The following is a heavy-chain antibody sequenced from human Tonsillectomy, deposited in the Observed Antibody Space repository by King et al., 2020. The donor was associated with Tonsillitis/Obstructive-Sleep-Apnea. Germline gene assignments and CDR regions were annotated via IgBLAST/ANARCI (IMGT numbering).Heavy chain of an antibody. CDR1: KYTFSTYS. V-gene: IGHV1-3*02. CDR3: ARGYGDPLGWFDP. J-gene: IGHJ5*02. CDR2: SNAGNGNQ. Sequence: QLVQSGAEVKKPGASVKVSCKASKYTFSTYSIHCVRQAPGQRLEWLGWSNAGNGNQKSSQKFQARCTITRDTSASTAYMELSSLRSEDTAVYYCARGYGDPLGWFDPWGQGTLVTVSS. D-gene: IGHD4-17*01.